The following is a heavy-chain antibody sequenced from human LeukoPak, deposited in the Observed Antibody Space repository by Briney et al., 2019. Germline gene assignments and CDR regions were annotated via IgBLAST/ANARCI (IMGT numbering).Heavy chain of an antibody. CDR1: GLTFSTNS. CDR3: ARETYFDAFDI. J-gene: IGHJ3*02. Sequence: GGSLRLSCAAAGLTFSTNSMNWVRQAPGKGLEWVSYISFSSSTIYYADSVKGRFTISRDNGKNLLYLQMNSLRAEDTAVYYCARETYFDAFDIWGQGTMVTVSS. CDR2: ISFSSSTI. D-gene: IGHD2/OR15-2a*01. V-gene: IGHV3-48*01.